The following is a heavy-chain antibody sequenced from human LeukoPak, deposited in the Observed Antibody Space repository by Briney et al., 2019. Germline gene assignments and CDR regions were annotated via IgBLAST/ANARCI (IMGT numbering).Heavy chain of an antibody. V-gene: IGHV1-2*02. CDR3: AKVMGSGQWLVEREDFDI. CDR2: INPNSGGT. J-gene: IGHJ3*02. D-gene: IGHD6-19*01. CDR1: GYTFTGYY. Sequence: GASVTVFCKASGYTFTGYYIHWVRQAPGQGLEWMGWINPNSGGTNYAQKFQGRVTMTRDTSISTAYMELSRLRSDDTAVYYCAKVMGSGQWLVEREDFDIWGQGTMVTVSS.